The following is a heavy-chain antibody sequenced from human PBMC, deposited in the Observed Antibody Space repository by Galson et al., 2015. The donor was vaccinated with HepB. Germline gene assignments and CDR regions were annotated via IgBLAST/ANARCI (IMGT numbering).Heavy chain of an antibody. Sequence: SVKVSCKASGYTFTRNGISWVRQAPGQGLEWMGWISAYNGNTNYAQKLQGRVTMTKDTSTSTAYMELRSLRPDDTAVYYCARVWADTRTVIYGMDVWGQGTTVIVSS. CDR2: ISAYNGNT. D-gene: IGHD5-18*01. CDR1: GYTFTRNG. J-gene: IGHJ6*02. V-gene: IGHV1-18*01. CDR3: ARVWADTRTVIYGMDV.